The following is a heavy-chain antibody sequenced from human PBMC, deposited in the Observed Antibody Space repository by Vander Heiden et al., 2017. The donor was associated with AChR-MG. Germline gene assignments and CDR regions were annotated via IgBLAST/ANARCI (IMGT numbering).Heavy chain of an antibody. V-gene: IGHV3-9*01. CDR1: AFTFVDYA. CDR3: AKDQGGQGITGTGGDAFDI. Sequence: EVQLVESGGGLVQAGRSLSLSCAASAFTFVDYAMLWVRQAPGKGLEWVSGISWNSGSIGYADSVKGRFTISRDNAKNSLYLQMNSLRAEDTALYYCAKDQGGQGITGTGGDAFDIWGQGTMVTVSS. D-gene: IGHD1-20*01. CDR2: ISWNSGSI. J-gene: IGHJ3*02.